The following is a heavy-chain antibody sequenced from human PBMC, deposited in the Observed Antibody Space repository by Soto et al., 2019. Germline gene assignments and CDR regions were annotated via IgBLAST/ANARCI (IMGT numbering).Heavy chain of an antibody. CDR3: ARVSEYYGSGSYAEPHNLAYYYYMDV. V-gene: IGHV1-18*01. CDR2: ISAYNGNT. Sequence: ASVKVSCKASGYTFTSYGISWVRQAPGQGLEWMGWISAYNGNTNYAQKLQGRVTMTTDTSTSTAYMELRSLRSDDTAVYYCARVSEYYGSGSYAEPHNLAYYYYMDVWGKGTTVTVSS. D-gene: IGHD3-10*01. CDR1: GYTFTSYG. J-gene: IGHJ6*03.